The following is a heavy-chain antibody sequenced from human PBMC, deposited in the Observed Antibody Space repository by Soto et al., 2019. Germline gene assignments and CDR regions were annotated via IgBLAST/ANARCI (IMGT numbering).Heavy chain of an antibody. CDR3: ARVPLRYSSSHNFDS. CDR1: GASVSSGSFY. V-gene: IGHV4-61*01. J-gene: IGHJ4*02. CDR2: IYNNETF. D-gene: IGHD6-19*01. Sequence: SETLSLTCSVSGASVSSGSFYWSWIRQPPGKGLEWIGFIYNNETFNYNPSLKSRVTLSVDTSKHQFSLELSSVTAADTAVYYCARVPLRYSSSHNFDSWGQGALVTVSS.